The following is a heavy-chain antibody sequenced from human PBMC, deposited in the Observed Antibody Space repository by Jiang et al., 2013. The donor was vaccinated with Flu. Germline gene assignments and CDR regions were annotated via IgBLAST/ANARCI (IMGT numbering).Heavy chain of an antibody. Sequence: VQLVESGAEVKKPGASVKVSCKASGYTFTSYYMHWVRQAPGQGLEWMGIINPSGGSTSYAQKFQGRVTMTRDTSTSTVYMELSSLRSEDTAVYYCARVIGRSGDAYAFDIVGPRDNGHRLF. CDR2: INPSGGST. J-gene: IGHJ3*02. V-gene: IGHV1-46*01. CDR1: GYTFTSYY. D-gene: IGHD2-21*02. CDR3: ARVIGRSGDAYAFDI.